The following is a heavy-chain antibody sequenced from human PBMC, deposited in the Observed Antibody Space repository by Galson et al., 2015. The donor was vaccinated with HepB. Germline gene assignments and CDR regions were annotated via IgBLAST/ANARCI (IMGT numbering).Heavy chain of an antibody. CDR1: GFTFSSYE. Sequence: SLRLSCAASGFTFSSYEMNWVRQAPGKGLEWVSYISSSGSTIYYADSVKGRFTISRDNAKDSLYLQMNSLRAEDTAVYYCARAARPSMGGMDVWGQGTTVTVSS. CDR2: ISSSGSTI. D-gene: IGHD6-6*01. V-gene: IGHV3-48*03. CDR3: ARAARPSMGGMDV. J-gene: IGHJ6*02.